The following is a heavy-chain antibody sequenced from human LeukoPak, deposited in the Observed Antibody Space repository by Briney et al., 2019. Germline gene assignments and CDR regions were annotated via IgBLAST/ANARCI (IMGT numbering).Heavy chain of an antibody. CDR2: INPNSGGT. Sequence: ASVKVSCKASGYTFTGYYMHWVRQAPGQGLEWVGWINPNSGGTNYAQKFQGRVTMTRDTSISTAYMELSRLRSDDTAVYYCARDRRYCSSTSCYNSYWFDPWGQGTLVTVSS. V-gene: IGHV1-2*02. CDR3: ARDRRYCSSTSCYNSYWFDP. D-gene: IGHD2-2*02. CDR1: GYTFTGYY. J-gene: IGHJ5*02.